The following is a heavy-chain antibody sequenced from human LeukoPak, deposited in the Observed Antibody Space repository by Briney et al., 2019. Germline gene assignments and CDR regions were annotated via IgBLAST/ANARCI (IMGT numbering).Heavy chain of an antibody. D-gene: IGHD2-2*01. V-gene: IGHV3-11*01. CDR2: ISSSGSTI. Sequence: GGSLRLSCAASGFTFSDYYMSWIRQAPGKGLEWVSYISSSGSTIYYADSVKGRFTISRDNAKNSLYLQMNSLRAEDTAVYYCARRLVVPAATSYYYYYMDVWGKGTTVTISS. CDR3: ARRLVVPAATSYYYYYMDV. J-gene: IGHJ6*03. CDR1: GFTFSDYY.